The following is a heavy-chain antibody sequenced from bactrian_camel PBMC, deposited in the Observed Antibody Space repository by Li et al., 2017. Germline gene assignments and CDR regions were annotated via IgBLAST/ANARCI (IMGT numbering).Heavy chain of an antibody. Sequence: HVQLVESGGGLVQPGGSLRLSCEVSGLAFALYHWTWVRQAPGKERERVATIDHANSTTYGAFVKGRFTISKEDSLNTLYLQMHSLQPEDTAMYYCAANSRGMWVRPSYDYWGQGTQVTVS. CDR2: IDHANST. J-gene: IGHJ4*01. V-gene: IGHV3-2*01. CDR1: GLAFALYH. CDR3: AANSRGMWVRPSYDY. D-gene: IGHD2*01.